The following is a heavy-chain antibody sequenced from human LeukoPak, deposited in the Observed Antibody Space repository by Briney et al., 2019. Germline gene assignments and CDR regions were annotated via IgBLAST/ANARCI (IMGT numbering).Heavy chain of an antibody. Sequence: PGGSLSLSCAASGFAFSSYSMNWVRPAPGKGLEWVSSISSSSSYIYYADSVKGRFTISRDNAKNSLYLQMNSLRAEDTAVYYCARDPSSGVLYFDLWGRGTLVTVSS. CDR1: GFAFSSYS. V-gene: IGHV3-21*01. CDR2: ISSSSSYI. J-gene: IGHJ2*01. D-gene: IGHD6-19*01. CDR3: ARDPSSGVLYFDL.